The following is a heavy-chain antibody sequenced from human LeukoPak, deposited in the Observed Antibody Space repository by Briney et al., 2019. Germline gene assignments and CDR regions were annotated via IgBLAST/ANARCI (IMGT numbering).Heavy chain of an antibody. V-gene: IGHV4-59*01. Sequence: SETLSLTCTVPVGSITSYYWTWIRQPPGKGLEWIAYIYYSGSTNYNPSLKSRVTISVDTSKNQFSLKLNSVTAAETAVYWCARRFYYFEYWGQGTLVTVSS. D-gene: IGHD3-3*01. CDR3: ARRFYYFEY. J-gene: IGHJ4*02. CDR1: VGSITSYY. CDR2: IYYSGST.